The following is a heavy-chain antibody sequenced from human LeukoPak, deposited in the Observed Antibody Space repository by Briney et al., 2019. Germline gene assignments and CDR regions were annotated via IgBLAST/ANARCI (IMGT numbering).Heavy chain of an antibody. CDR2: INPSGGST. J-gene: IGHJ5*02. V-gene: IGHV1-46*03. CDR1: GYTSTSYY. Sequence: ASVKVSCKASGYTSTSYYIHWVRQAPGQGLEWMGIINPSGGSTSYAQKFQGRVTMTRDTSTSTVYMELSSLRSDDTAVDYCSKESEGWFDPWGQGTLVTVSS. D-gene: IGHD3-10*01. CDR3: SKESEGWFDP.